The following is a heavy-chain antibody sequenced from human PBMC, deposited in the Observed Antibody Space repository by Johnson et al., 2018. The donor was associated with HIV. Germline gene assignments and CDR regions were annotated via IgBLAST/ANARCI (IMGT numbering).Heavy chain of an antibody. CDR1: GFTFSNAW. D-gene: IGHD3-22*01. CDR3: ARATHYYDSSGYYIDAFDI. CDR2: INWNGGST. V-gene: IGHV3-20*04. Sequence: VQLVESGGGLVQPGGSLRLSCAASGFTFSNAWMSWVRQAPGKGLEWVSGINWNGGSTDYADSVKGRFTISRDNTENSLYLQMNSLRAEDTALYYCARATHYYDSSGYYIDAFDIWGQGTMVTVSS. J-gene: IGHJ3*02.